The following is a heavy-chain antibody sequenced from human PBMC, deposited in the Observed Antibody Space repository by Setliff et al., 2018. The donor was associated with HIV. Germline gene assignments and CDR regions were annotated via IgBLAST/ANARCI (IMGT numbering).Heavy chain of an antibody. CDR2: ISPYNGDA. V-gene: IGHV1-18*01. J-gene: IGHJ4*02. CDR3: ARMQAYYNFWRSTYYFDY. CDR1: GYTFTSYG. Sequence: ASVKVSCKASGYTFTSYGICWVRQAPGHGLEWMGYISPYNGDAYYAEKFQGRVTMTTDTSTTAVSMELTNLRSDDTAVYFCARMQAYYNFWRSTYYFDYWGQGTQVTVSS. D-gene: IGHD3-3*01.